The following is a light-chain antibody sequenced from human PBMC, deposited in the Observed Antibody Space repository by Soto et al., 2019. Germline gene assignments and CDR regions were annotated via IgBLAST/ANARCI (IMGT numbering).Light chain of an antibody. CDR1: QTIQTY. V-gene: IGKV1-39*01. J-gene: IGKJ1*01. Sequence: DLQMTQSPSPLSASVGDSVTITCRASQTIQTYLNWYRHKPGRAPELLIYAPSRLQTGVPSRFSGSGSGTYFILSISNLRPEDFATYYCQQTYSTPGTFGQGTKVEVK. CDR3: QQTYSTPGT. CDR2: APS.